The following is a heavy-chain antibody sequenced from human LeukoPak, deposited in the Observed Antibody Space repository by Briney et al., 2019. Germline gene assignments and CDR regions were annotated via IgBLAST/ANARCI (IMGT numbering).Heavy chain of an antibody. V-gene: IGHV4-59*12. J-gene: IGHJ4*02. D-gene: IGHD3-10*01. CDR1: GGSITSYY. CDR2: IYYSGST. CDR3: AREEAVRGVISL. Sequence: PSETLSLTCTVSGGSITSYYWSWIRQPPGKGLEWIGYIYYSGSTNYNPSLKSRVTISVDTSKNQFSLKLSSVTAADTAVYYCAREEAVRGVISLWGQGTLVAVSS.